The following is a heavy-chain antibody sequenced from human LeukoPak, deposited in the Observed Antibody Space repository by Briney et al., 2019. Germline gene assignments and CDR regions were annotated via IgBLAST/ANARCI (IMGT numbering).Heavy chain of an antibody. J-gene: IGHJ2*01. V-gene: IGHV4-4*07. CDR3: AGKSTVTPWAHDWYFDL. D-gene: IGHD4-17*01. Sequence: PSETLSLTCTVSGGSISSYYWSWIRQPAGKGLEWIGRIYTSGSTNYNPSLKSRVTMSVDTSKNRFSLNLSSVTAADTAVYHCAGKSTVTPWAHDWYFDLWGRGTLVTVSS. CDR1: GGSISSYY. CDR2: IYTSGST.